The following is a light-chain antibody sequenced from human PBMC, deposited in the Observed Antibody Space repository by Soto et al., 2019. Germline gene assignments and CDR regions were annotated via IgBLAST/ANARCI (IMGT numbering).Light chain of an antibody. Sequence: EIVLTQSPGTLSLSPGERATLSCRASQSVSSSYLAWYQQKPGQAPRLLIYGASSRATGIPDRFSGSGSGTDFTLTISRLEHEDVAVYYCQQYGSSRTFGPGTKVDIK. CDR2: GAS. CDR3: QQYGSSRT. J-gene: IGKJ3*01. V-gene: IGKV3-20*01. CDR1: QSVSSSY.